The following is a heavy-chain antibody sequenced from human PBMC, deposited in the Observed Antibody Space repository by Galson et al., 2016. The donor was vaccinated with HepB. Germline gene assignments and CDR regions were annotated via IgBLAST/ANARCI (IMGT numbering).Heavy chain of an antibody. CDR3: ARRRDTASSARYFDY. Sequence: QSGAEVKKPGESLKISCKGSGYSFSTYWIGWVRQMPGKGLEWMGIINPRDSETRYSPSFQGQVTISVDKSISIAYLQWSSLKASDTAMYFCARRRDTASSARYFDYWAQGTLVTVSS. V-gene: IGHV5-51*01. CDR1: GYSFSTYW. CDR2: INPRDSET. J-gene: IGHJ4*02. D-gene: IGHD1-26*01.